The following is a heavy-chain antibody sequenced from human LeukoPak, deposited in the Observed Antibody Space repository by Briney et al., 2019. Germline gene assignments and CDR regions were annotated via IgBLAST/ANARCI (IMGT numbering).Heavy chain of an antibody. J-gene: IGHJ4*02. CDR1: GGSFSGYY. CDR2: INHSGST. CDR3: ARGTEYGSGSYYTLGYFDY. V-gene: IGHV4-34*01. Sequence: PSETLSLTCAVSGGSFSGYYWSWIRQPPGKGLEWIGEINHSGSTNYNPSLKSRVTISVDTSKNQFSLKLSSVTAADTAVYYCARGTEYGSGSYYTLGYFDYWGQGTLVTVSS. D-gene: IGHD3-10*01.